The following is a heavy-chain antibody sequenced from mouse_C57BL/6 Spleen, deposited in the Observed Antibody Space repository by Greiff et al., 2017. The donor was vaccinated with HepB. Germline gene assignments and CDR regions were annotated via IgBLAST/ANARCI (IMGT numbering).Heavy chain of an antibody. CDR3: ARRYYGSRYYYAMDY. J-gene: IGHJ4*01. V-gene: IGHV1-18*01. CDR1: GYTFTDYN. CDR2: INPNNGGT. Sequence: EVQLQQSGPELVKPGASVKIPCKASGYTFTDYNMDWVKQSHGKSLEWIGDINPNNGGTIYNQKFKGKATLTVDKSSSTAYMELRSLTSEDTAVYYCARRYYGSRYYYAMDYWGQGTSVTVSS. D-gene: IGHD1-1*01.